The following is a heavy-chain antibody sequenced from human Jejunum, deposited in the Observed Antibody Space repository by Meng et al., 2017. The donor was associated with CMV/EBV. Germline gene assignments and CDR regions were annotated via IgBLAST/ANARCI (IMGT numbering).Heavy chain of an antibody. V-gene: IGHV3-7*01. D-gene: IGHD2-21*01. J-gene: IGHJ6*02. CDR2: IKQDGSER. CDR1: GFTFSSYW. Sequence: SGFTFSSYWMNLVRQVPGKGLDWVANIKQDGSERYYVESVKGRFTISRNNAKNSLFLQMDGLRAEDTAVYYCARQKCGGDCDMDVWGQGTTVTVSS. CDR3: ARQKCGGDCDMDV.